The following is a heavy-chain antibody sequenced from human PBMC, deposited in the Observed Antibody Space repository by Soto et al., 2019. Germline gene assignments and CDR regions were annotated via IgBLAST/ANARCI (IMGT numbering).Heavy chain of an antibody. CDR2: IDESGDF. D-gene: IGHD1-1*01. Sequence: SETLSLTCTVSGGPIRSSSHYWGWIRQSPGTGLEWIGSIDESGDFYYNPSLKSRVTISVDTSKNQFSLKLISVTGADSAIYYCAREGGYVDYWGQGTLVTVSS. CDR3: AREGGYVDY. V-gene: IGHV4-39*02. CDR1: GGPIRSSSHY. J-gene: IGHJ4*02.